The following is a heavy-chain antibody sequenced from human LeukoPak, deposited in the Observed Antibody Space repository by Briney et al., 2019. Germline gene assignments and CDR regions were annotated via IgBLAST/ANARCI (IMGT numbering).Heavy chain of an antibody. J-gene: IGHJ4*02. V-gene: IGHV3-33*01. Sequence: GGSLRLSCAASGFTFSSYGMHWVRQAPGKGLEWVAVIWDDGSNKYYADSVKGRFTISRDNSKNTLYLQMNSLRAEDTAVYYCARSGRRQQLEYWGQGTLVTVSS. D-gene: IGHD6-13*01. CDR1: GFTFSSYG. CDR2: IWDDGSNK. CDR3: ARSGRRQQLEY.